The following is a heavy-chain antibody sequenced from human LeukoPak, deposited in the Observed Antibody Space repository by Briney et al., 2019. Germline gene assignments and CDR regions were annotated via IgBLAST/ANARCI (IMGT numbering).Heavy chain of an antibody. D-gene: IGHD2-21*02. Sequence: PGGSLRLSCAASGFTFRNYGMNGVRQAPGKGLEWVSSIGSSSSYIYYADSVKGRFTISRDNAKNSLYLQMNSLRAEDTAVYYCARGVTFYYFDFWGQGTLVTVSS. CDR3: ARGVTFYYFDF. CDR2: IGSSSSYI. V-gene: IGHV3-21*01. J-gene: IGHJ4*02. CDR1: GFTFRNYG.